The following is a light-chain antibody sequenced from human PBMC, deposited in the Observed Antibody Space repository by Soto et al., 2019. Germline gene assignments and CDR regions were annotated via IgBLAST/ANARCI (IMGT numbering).Light chain of an antibody. Sequence: QSVLTQPPSASRSPGQSVTISCTGTSSDVGGYVYVSWYQQYPGKAPKLMIFEVNKRASGVPDRFSGSKSGNTASLTVSGLQAEDEADYYCSSYAGINTDVIFGGGTKLTVL. CDR1: SSDVGGYVY. CDR3: SSYAGINTDVI. CDR2: EVN. J-gene: IGLJ2*01. V-gene: IGLV2-8*01.